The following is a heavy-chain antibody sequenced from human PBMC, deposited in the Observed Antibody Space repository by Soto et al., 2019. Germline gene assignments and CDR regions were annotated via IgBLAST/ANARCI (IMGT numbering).Heavy chain of an antibody. CDR1: GFTFTSYA. J-gene: IGHJ4*02. Sequence: QVQLVESGGSVVQPGRSLRLSCEASGFTFTSYAMHWVRQAPGKGLEWVSVLSYDGINEYYAASVKGRFTISRDNSKNTLFLQMSSLRVEDTAVYYCARDRLRLGDLSLIGYFDYWGQGTLVTVSS. V-gene: IGHV3-30*15. CDR2: LSYDGINE. CDR3: ARDRLRLGDLSLIGYFDY. D-gene: IGHD3-16*02.